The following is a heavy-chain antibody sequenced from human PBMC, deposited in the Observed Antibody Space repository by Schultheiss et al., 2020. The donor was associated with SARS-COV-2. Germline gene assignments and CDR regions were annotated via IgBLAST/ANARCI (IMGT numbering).Heavy chain of an antibody. J-gene: IGHJ6*02. CDR2: IYSGGST. CDR3: AVRYTEAYGMDV. V-gene: IGHV3-53*01. CDR1: GFTVSSNY. Sequence: GGSLRLSCAASGFTVSSNYMSWVRQAPGKGLEWVSVIYSGGSTYYADSVKGRFTISRDNSKNTLYLQMNSLRAEVTAVYYCAVRYTEAYGMDVWGQGTTVTVSS. D-gene: IGHD1-14*01.